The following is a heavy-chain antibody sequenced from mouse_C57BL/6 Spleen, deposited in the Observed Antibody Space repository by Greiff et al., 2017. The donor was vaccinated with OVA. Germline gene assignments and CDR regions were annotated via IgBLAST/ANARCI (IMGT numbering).Heavy chain of an antibody. CDR3: ARYYDGTGGFFDY. D-gene: IGHD2-3*01. CDR1: GFTFTDYY. V-gene: IGHV7-3*01. CDR2: IRNKANGYTT. Sequence: EVQRVESGGGLVQPGGSLSLSCAASGFTFTDYYMSWVRQPPGKALEWLGFIRNKANGYTTEYSASVKGRFTISRDNSQSILYLQMNALRAEDSATYYCARYYDGTGGFFDYWGQGTTLTVSS. J-gene: IGHJ2*01.